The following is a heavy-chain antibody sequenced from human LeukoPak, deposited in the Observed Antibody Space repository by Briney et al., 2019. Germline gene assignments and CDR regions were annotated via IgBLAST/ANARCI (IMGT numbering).Heavy chain of an antibody. J-gene: IGHJ6*02. CDR1: GLTFSSYA. Sequence: GGSLRLSCAASGLTFSSYAMHWVRQAPGKGLEWVAVISYDGSNKYYADSVKGRFTISRDNSKNTLYLQMNSLRAEDTAVYYCARDRDTAMVRGYYYYYGMDVWGQGTTVTVSS. CDR2: ISYDGSNK. D-gene: IGHD5-18*01. V-gene: IGHV3-30-3*01. CDR3: ARDRDTAMVRGYYYYYGMDV.